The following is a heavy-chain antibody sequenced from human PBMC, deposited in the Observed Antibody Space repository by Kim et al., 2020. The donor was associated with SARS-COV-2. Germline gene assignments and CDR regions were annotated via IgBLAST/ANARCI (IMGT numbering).Heavy chain of an antibody. J-gene: IGHJ4*02. CDR2: ISYEGSNK. Sequence: GGSLRLSCAASGFTFSTYGMHWVRQAPGKGLEWVAVISYEGSNKYHADSVQGRFTISRDNSKNTLYLQMNSLRVEDTAVYYCAKDGLNYYGWGRSDYFDYWGQGTLVSVSS. V-gene: IGHV3-30*18. D-gene: IGHD3-10*01. CDR1: GFTFSTYG. CDR3: AKDGLNYYGWGRSDYFDY.